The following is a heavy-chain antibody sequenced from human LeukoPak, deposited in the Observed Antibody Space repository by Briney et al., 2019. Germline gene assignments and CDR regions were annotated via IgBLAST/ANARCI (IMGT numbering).Heavy chain of an antibody. CDR1: GYTFTGFY. D-gene: IGHD5-18*01. V-gene: IGHV1-2*02. J-gene: IGHJ4*02. CDR2: INPNSGGT. Sequence: GASVKVSCKASGYTFTGFYMHWLRQAPGQGLEWMGWINPNSGGTNYAQMFQGRVTMTRDTSISTAYMELSRLRSDDTAVYYCAIDRQLWPDYWGQGTLVTVSS. CDR3: AIDRQLWPDY.